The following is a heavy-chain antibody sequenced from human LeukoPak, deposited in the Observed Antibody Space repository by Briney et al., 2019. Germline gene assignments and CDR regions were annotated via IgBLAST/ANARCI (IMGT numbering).Heavy chain of an antibody. CDR3: AKDGIVVVPAAIGGYFDY. Sequence: GGSLRLTCAVSGITLSNYGMSWVRQAPGKGLEWVAGLSGSGGSTYYADSVKGRFIISRDNSKNTLYLQMNSLRAEDTAVYYCAKDGIVVVPAAIGGYFDYWGQGTLVTVSS. V-gene: IGHV3-23*01. CDR1: GITLSNYG. J-gene: IGHJ4*02. CDR2: LSGSGGST. D-gene: IGHD2-2*02.